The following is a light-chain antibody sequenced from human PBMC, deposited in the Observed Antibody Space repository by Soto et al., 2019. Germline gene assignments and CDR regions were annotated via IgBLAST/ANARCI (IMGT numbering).Light chain of an antibody. CDR2: RTS. J-gene: IGKJ1*01. CDR1: RSVPNDY. Sequence: EIVLTQSPGTLSLSPGERATLSCRASRSVPNDYVPWYQQKPGQPPRLLVFRTSNRATGIPDRLSGSGSGTDFLLTISGLEPADSGTYLCHQHGGTPETFGLGTKVDIK. CDR3: HQHGGTPET. V-gene: IGKV3-20*01.